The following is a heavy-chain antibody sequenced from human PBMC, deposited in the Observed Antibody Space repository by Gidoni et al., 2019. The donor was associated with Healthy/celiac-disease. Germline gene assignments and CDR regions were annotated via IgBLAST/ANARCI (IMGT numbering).Heavy chain of an antibody. CDR3: ARDPAYCGGDCYPPSAFDI. CDR2: IWYDGSNK. V-gene: IGHV3-33*01. CDR1: GFTFSSYG. Sequence: QVQLVESGGGVVQPGRSLRLSCAASGFTFSSYGMHWVRQAPGKGLEWVAVIWYDGSNKYYADSVKGRFTISRDNSKNTLYLQMNSLRAEDTAVYYCARDPAYCGGDCYPPSAFDIWGQGTMVTVSS. D-gene: IGHD2-21*02. J-gene: IGHJ3*02.